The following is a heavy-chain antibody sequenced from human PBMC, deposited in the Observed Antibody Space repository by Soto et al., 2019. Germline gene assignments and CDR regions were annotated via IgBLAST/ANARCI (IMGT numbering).Heavy chain of an antibody. D-gene: IGHD3-3*01. J-gene: IGHJ6*03. CDR3: ARINDFWSGYYNNYYYYMDV. V-gene: IGHV4-59*01. CDR2: IYYSGST. CDR1: GGSISSYY. Sequence: SETLSLTCTVSGGSISSYYWSWIRQPPGKGLEWIGYIYYSGSTNYNPSLKSRVTISVDTSKNQFSLKLSSVTAADTAVYYCARINDFWSGYYNNYYYYMDVWGKGTTVTVSS.